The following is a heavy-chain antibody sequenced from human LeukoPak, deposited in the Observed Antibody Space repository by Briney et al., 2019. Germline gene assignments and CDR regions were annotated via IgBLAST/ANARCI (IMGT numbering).Heavy chain of an antibody. Sequence: SETLSLTCTVSGGSISSSSYYWGWIRQPPGKGLEWIGSIYYSGSTYYNPSLKSRVTISVDTSKNQFSLKLSSVTAADTAVYYCARAPETCGGDCPDAFDIWGQGTMVTVSS. CDR2: IYYSGST. D-gene: IGHD2-21*02. CDR1: GGSISSSSYY. CDR3: ARAPETCGGDCPDAFDI. V-gene: IGHV4-39*07. J-gene: IGHJ3*02.